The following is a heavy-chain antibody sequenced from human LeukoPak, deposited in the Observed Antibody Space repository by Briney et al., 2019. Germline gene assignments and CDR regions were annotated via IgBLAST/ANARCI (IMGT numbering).Heavy chain of an antibody. J-gene: IGHJ3*02. Sequence: SVKVSCKASGYTFTSYDINWVRQAPGQGLKWMGGIIPIFGTANYAQKFQGRVTITADESTSTAYMELSSLRSEDTAVYYCARGYCSSTSCSTEAFDIWGQGTMVTVSS. D-gene: IGHD2-2*01. CDR2: IIPIFGTA. CDR1: GYTFTSYD. CDR3: ARGYCSSTSCSTEAFDI. V-gene: IGHV1-69*13.